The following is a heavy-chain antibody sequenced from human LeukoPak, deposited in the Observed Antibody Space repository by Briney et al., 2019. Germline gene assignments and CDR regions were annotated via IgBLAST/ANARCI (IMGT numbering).Heavy chain of an antibody. D-gene: IGHD6-13*01. CDR3: TTQHSSSWYYPYYFDY. V-gene: IGHV3-15*01. Sequence: GGSLRLSCAASGFTFSNAWMSWVRQAPGKGLEWVGRIKSKTDGGTTDYAAPVKGRFTISRDDSKNTLYLQMNSLKTEDTAVYYCTTQHSSSWYYPYYFDYWGQGTLVTGSP. CDR1: GFTFSNAW. CDR2: IKSKTDGGTT. J-gene: IGHJ4*02.